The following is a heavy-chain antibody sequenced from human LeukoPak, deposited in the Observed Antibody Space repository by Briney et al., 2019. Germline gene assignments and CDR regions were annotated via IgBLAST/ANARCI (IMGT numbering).Heavy chain of an antibody. CDR3: ARDFSAAFDI. V-gene: IGHV4-61*08. D-gene: IGHD2/OR15-2a*01. CDR2: IYDSGTT. J-gene: IGHJ3*02. CDR1: GGSINNGGYY. Sequence: PSQTLSLTCTVSGGSINNGGYYWSWIRQHPGKGLEWIGYIYDSGTTNYNPSLKSRVTISVDTATNQFSLKLRSVTAADTAVYYCARDFSAAFDIWGQGTMVTVSS.